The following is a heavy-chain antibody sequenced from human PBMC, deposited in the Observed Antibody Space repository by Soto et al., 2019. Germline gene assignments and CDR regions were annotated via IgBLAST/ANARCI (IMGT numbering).Heavy chain of an antibody. V-gene: IGHV4-4*02. CDR1: GDSMTRSFC. J-gene: IGHJ4*02. D-gene: IGHD6-19*01. Sequence: SETLSLTCTVSGDSMTRSFCWTWVRQPPGKGLERIGEVFHTGNTNYNPSLKSRVTMSVDKSTNEFSLKVTSVTAAETAMYYCASKGWVRFEYWGQRALLTVYS. CDR2: VFHTGNT. CDR3: ASKGWVRFEY.